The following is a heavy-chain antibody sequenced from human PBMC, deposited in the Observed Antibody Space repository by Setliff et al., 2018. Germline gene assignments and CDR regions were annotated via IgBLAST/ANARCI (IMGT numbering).Heavy chain of an antibody. J-gene: IGHJ6*03. CDR3: ARASSGWYSAYYYYMDV. Sequence: SETLSLTCTVSGDSINNFYWTWLRQPAGKGLEWIGHINRRGSTNFSPSLKSRVTISLDTSKNQFSLNLTSVTAADTAVYYCARASSGWYSAYYYYMDVWGKGTTVTVSS. V-gene: IGHV4-4*07. D-gene: IGHD6-19*01. CDR1: GDSINNFY. CDR2: INRRGST.